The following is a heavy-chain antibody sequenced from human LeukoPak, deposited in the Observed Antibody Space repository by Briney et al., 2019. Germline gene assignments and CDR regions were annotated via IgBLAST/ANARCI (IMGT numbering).Heavy chain of an antibody. CDR3: ARHLSPGYCSGGSCSQFDY. CDR1: GGSISSYY. D-gene: IGHD2-15*01. V-gene: IGHV4-59*08. J-gene: IGHJ4*02. CDR2: IYYSGST. Sequence: SETLSLTCTVSGGSISSYYWSWIRQPPGKGLEWIGYIYYSGSTNYNPSLKSRVTISVDTSKNQFSLKLSSVTAADTAVYYCARHLSPGYCSGGSCSQFDYWGQGTLVTASS.